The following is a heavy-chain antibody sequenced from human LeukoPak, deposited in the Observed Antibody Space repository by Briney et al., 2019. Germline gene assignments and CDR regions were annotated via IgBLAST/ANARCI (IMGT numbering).Heavy chain of an antibody. CDR2: ISSSGGTT. CDR3: ANAGPGYNSGSNYYYGMDV. V-gene: IGHV3-23*01. CDR1: VFTLSTYG. D-gene: IGHD6-19*01. J-gene: IGHJ6*02. Sequence: VGSLRLSCAASVFTLSTYGMRWVRQAPGKGLEWVSSISSSGGTTIYAASVKGRFTISRDNSKNTRYLQMNSLRAEDTAAYYCANAGPGYNSGSNYYYGMDVWGQGTTGTVSS.